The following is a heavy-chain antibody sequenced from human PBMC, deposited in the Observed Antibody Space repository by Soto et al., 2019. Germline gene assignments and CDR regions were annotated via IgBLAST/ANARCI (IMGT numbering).Heavy chain of an antibody. D-gene: IGHD2-2*01. CDR3: ASKTQTKRIIVVVPAAIHMDV. Sequence: SVKVSCKASGGTFSSYAISWVRQAPGQGLEWMGGIIPIFGTANYAQKFQGIVTITADESTSTAYMELSSLRSEDTAVYYCASKTQTKRIIVVVPAAIHMDVWGQGTTVTVSS. J-gene: IGHJ6*02. V-gene: IGHV1-69*13. CDR2: IIPIFGTA. CDR1: GGTFSSYA.